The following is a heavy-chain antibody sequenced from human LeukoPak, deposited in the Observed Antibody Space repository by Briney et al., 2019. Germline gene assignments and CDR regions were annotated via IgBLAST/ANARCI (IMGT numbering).Heavy chain of an antibody. Sequence: GRSLRLSCAASGFALSNAGMTWVRQAPGPGLEWVGRIKSKTDGGTTDYAATVTGRFTISRYDSKHTLYLQMNSLKTEDSAVYYCTATLGYCSSTSCYIDYWGQGTLVTVSS. CDR1: GFALSNAG. V-gene: IGHV3-15*01. CDR3: TATLGYCSSTSCYIDY. CDR2: IKSKTDGGTT. D-gene: IGHD2-2*02. J-gene: IGHJ4*02.